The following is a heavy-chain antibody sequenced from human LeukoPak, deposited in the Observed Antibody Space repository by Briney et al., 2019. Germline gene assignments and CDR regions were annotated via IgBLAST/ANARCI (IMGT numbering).Heavy chain of an antibody. V-gene: IGHV3-30*03. D-gene: IGHD5-18*01. J-gene: IGHJ6*02. CDR3: ARDFDVGYTYGYNYYYGVDV. Sequence: GRSLRLSCAASGFTFSSYGIHWVRQTPGKGLEWVALISYDGSNKYYADSVKGRFTISRDNSKNTLYLQMNSLKVEDTAVYFCARDFDVGYTYGYNYYYGVDVWGQGTTVTVSS. CDR1: GFTFSSYG. CDR2: ISYDGSNK.